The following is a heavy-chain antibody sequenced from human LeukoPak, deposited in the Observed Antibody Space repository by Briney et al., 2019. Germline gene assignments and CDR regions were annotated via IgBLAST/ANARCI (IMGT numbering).Heavy chain of an antibody. J-gene: IGHJ4*02. CDR2: IKSKTDGGTT. Sequence: PGGSLRLSCAVSGFTFSNAWMSWVRQPPGKGLEWVGRIKSKTDGGTTDYAAPAKGRFTISRDGSKNTLYLQMNSLKTEDTAVYYCTRQLLWFGEYYYFDYWGQGTLVTVSS. D-gene: IGHD3-10*01. CDR1: GFTFSNAW. CDR3: TRQLLWFGEYYYFDY. V-gene: IGHV3-15*01.